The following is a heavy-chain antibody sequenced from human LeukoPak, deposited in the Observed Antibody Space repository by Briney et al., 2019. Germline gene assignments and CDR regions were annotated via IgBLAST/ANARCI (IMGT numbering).Heavy chain of an antibody. CDR3: VRGEPYGSPDY. CDR2: IGTAGDT. CDR1: GFNFSRYD. V-gene: IGHV3-13*01. J-gene: IGHJ4*02. D-gene: IGHD3-10*01. Sequence: PGGSLRLSCAASGFNFSRYDMHWVSHTTGNILEWVSGIGTAGDTYYPGSVKGRFTISRENAENSLYLQMNSLRAGDTAVYYCVRGEPYGSPDYWGQGTLVTVSS.